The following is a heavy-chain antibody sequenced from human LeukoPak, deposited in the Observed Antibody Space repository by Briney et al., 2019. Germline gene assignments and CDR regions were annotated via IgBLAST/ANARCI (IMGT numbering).Heavy chain of an antibody. CDR1: GYTFTSYD. Sequence: ASVKVSCKASGYTFTSYDINWVRQATGQGLEWMGWMNPNSGNTGYAQKFQGRVTMTRDTSISTAYMELSSLRSEDTAVYYCAAKLRFLEWPITPFDYWGQGTLVTVSS. D-gene: IGHD3-3*01. CDR3: AAKLRFLEWPITPFDY. CDR2: MNPNSGNT. V-gene: IGHV1-8*01. J-gene: IGHJ4*02.